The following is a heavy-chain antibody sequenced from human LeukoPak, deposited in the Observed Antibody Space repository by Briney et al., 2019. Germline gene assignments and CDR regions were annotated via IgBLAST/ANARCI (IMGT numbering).Heavy chain of an antibody. D-gene: IGHD3-22*01. Sequence: ASVKVSCKASGYTFTSYGISWVRQAPGQGLEWMGWINPNSGGTNYAQKFQGRVTMTRDTSVSTAYMELSRLRSDDTAVYYCAREYYYDSSGYSPFDPWGQGTLVTVSS. CDR1: GYTFTSYG. CDR2: INPNSGGT. CDR3: AREYYYDSSGYSPFDP. V-gene: IGHV1-2*02. J-gene: IGHJ5*02.